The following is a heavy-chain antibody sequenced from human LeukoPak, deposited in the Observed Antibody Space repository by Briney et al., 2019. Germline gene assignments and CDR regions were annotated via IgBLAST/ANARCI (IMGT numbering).Heavy chain of an antibody. Sequence: SETLSLTCALYGGSFGGYYWSWIREPPGKGLEWIGEINHSGSTNYNPSLKSRVTISVDTSKNQFSLKLSSVTAADTAVYYCARGRDGYDNWGQGTLVTVSS. D-gene: IGHD5-24*01. CDR1: GGSFGGYY. CDR2: INHSGST. CDR3: ARGRDGYDN. J-gene: IGHJ4*02. V-gene: IGHV4-34*01.